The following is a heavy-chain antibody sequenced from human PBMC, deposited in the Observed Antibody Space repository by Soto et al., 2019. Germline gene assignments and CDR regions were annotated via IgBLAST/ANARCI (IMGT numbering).Heavy chain of an antibody. Sequence: SQTLSLTCAISGDRVSSGSATWSWIRQSPSRGLEWLGRTYYRSKWYNDYAISVKSRIAINSDTSKNQLSLQLDSVTPDDTAVYFCARDGSGFHWYFDVWGRGILVT. CDR1: GDRVSSGSAT. V-gene: IGHV6-1*01. J-gene: IGHJ2*01. CDR3: ARDGSGFHWYFDV. D-gene: IGHD6-19*01. CDR2: TYYRSKWYN.